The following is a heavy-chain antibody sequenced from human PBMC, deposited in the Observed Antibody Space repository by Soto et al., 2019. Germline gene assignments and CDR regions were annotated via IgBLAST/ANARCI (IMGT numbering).Heavy chain of an antibody. Sequence: VGSLRLSCAASGFTFSNAWMSWVRQAPGKGLEWVGRIKSKTDGGTTDYAAPVKGRFTISRDDSKNTLYLQMNSLKTEDTAVYYCTTVFRYYGSGSYPDYGMDVWGQGTTVTVSS. D-gene: IGHD3-10*01. V-gene: IGHV3-15*01. CDR3: TTVFRYYGSGSYPDYGMDV. CDR2: IKSKTDGGTT. J-gene: IGHJ6*02. CDR1: GFTFSNAW.